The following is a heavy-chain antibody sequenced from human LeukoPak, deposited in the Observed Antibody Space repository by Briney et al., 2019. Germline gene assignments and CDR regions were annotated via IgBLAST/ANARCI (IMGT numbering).Heavy chain of an antibody. V-gene: IGHV3-48*03. CDR1: GFTFSSYE. CDR2: ISSSGSTI. D-gene: IGHD4-17*01. Sequence: PGGSLRLSCAASGFTFSSYEMNWVRQAPGKGLEWVSYISSSGSTIYYADSVKGRFTISRDNAKNSLYLQMNSLRAEDTAAYYCARGDYGDQEFRHWGQGTLVTVSS. J-gene: IGHJ1*01. CDR3: ARGDYGDQEFRH.